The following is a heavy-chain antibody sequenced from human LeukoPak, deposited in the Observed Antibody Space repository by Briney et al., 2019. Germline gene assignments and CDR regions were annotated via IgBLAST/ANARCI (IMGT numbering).Heavy chain of an antibody. J-gene: IGHJ3*02. Sequence: SETLSLTCTVSGGSTSSYYWSWIRQPPGKRLEWIGYIYYSGDTSYSPSLKSRVTISVDTSKNQFSLKLSSVTAADTAVYYCATCNGGSCYSDLDAFDIWGQGTMVTVSS. D-gene: IGHD2-15*01. V-gene: IGHV4-59*01. CDR1: GGSTSSYY. CDR3: ATCNGGSCYSDLDAFDI. CDR2: IYYSGDT.